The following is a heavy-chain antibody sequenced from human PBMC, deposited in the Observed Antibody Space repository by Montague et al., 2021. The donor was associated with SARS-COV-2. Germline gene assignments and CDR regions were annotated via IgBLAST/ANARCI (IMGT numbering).Heavy chain of an antibody. V-gene: IGHV4-4*07. CDR2: ILTSWGT. J-gene: IGHJ6*02. Sequence: SETLSLTCTVYVDCISSCLWAWVRQPPVKRLECIGRILTSWGTNYNPSLKSRVTVSVDTSKNQFSLSLTSVTAADTAVYYCEGWHVSPEDGMDVWGQGTTGTVSS. CDR1: VDCISSCL. CDR3: EGWHVSPEDGMDV.